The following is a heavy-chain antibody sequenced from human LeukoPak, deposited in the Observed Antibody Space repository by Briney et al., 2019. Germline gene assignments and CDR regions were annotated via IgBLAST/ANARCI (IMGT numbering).Heavy chain of an antibody. V-gene: IGHV4-59*08. Sequence: SETLSLTCTVSGGSISSYYWSWIRQSPGKGLEWIANIFYSGSPNYNPSLKSRVTISFDTSKNQFSLKLSSVTAADTAVYYSARAVHIAAAGTYDYWGQGTLVTVSS. CDR3: ARAVHIAAAGTYDY. D-gene: IGHD6-13*01. CDR2: IFYSGSP. CDR1: GGSISSYY. J-gene: IGHJ4*02.